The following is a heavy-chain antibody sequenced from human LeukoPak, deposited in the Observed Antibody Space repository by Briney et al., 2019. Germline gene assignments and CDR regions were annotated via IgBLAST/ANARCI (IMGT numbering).Heavy chain of an antibody. CDR2: IYYSGST. V-gene: IGHV4-59*08. CDR3: ARLGRYFDWLYYYGMDV. J-gene: IGHJ6*02. Sequence: SETLSPTCTVSGGSISSYYWSWIRQPPGKGLEWIGYIYYSGSTNYNPSLKSRVTISVDTSKNQFSLKLSSVTAADTAVYYCARLGRYFDWLYYYGMDVWGQGTTVTVSS. D-gene: IGHD3-9*01. CDR1: GGSISSYY.